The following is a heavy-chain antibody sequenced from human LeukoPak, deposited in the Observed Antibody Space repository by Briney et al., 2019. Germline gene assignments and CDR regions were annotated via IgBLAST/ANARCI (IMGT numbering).Heavy chain of an antibody. J-gene: IGHJ6*02. Sequence: PGGSLRLSCAASGFSFSNSDMHWVRQAPGEGLEWVAFIRYDGSNKYYEDSVKGRLTISRDNAKNTLFLRMYSLRPEDTAVYYCVKEIRRNYFYGMDVWGQGTSVTVSS. CDR3: VKEIRRNYFYGMDV. V-gene: IGHV3-30*02. CDR2: IRYDGSNK. CDR1: GFSFSNSD.